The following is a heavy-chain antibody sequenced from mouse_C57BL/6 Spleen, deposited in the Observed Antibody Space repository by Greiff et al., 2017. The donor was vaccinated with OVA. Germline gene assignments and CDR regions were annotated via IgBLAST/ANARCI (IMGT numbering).Heavy chain of an antibody. Sequence: VQLQQSGAELVRPGASVKLSCTASGFNIKDYYMHWVKQRPEQGLEWIGRIDPEDGDTEYAPKFQGKATMTADTSSNTAYLQLSSLTSEDTAVYYGTTGDYDGGSPMDYWGQGTSVTVSS. V-gene: IGHV14-1*01. CDR2: IDPEDGDT. CDR3: TTGDYDGGSPMDY. CDR1: GFNIKDYY. D-gene: IGHD2-4*01. J-gene: IGHJ4*01.